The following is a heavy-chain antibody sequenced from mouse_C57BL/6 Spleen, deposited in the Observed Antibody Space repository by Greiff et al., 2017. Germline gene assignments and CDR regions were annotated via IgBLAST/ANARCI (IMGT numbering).Heavy chain of an antibody. Sequence: EVQLQQSGPELVKPGASVKISCKASGYTFTDYYMNWVKQSHGKSLEWIGDINPNNGGTSYNQKFKGKATLTVDKSSSTAYMELRSLTSEDSAVXYCARCYYGSSPWFAYWGQGTLVTVSA. J-gene: IGHJ3*01. D-gene: IGHD1-1*01. CDR2: INPNNGGT. CDR1: GYTFTDYY. CDR3: ARCYYGSSPWFAY. V-gene: IGHV1-26*01.